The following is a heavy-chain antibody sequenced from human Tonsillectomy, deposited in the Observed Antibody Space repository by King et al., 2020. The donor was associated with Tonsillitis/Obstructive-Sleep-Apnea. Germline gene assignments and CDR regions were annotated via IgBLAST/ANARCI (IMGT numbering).Heavy chain of an antibody. J-gene: IGHJ5*02. V-gene: IGHV2-70*11. Sequence: VTLKESGPALVKPTQTLTLTCTFSGFSLRISGMCMSWIRQPPGKALEWLARIDRDDDKYYRTSLKTRLTISKDTPKKQVVLTMTNMDPVDTATYYCARIQPDCSSTGRWFDPWGQGTLVTVSS. CDR3: ARIQPDCSSTGRWFDP. CDR1: GFSLRISGMC. CDR2: IDRDDDK. D-gene: IGHD2-2*01.